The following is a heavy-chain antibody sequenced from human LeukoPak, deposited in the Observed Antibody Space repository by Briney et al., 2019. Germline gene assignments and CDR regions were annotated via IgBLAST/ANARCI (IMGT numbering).Heavy chain of an antibody. Sequence: GGPLRLSFAASGFTFRNYGIQWVRQAPGRGLEWVAFISYDGSNNHHADSVKGRLTISRDNSKNPLYLQMNSLRVDDTAVYYCAKDRSVGATGSSNYYYGMDVWGQGTTVTVS. CDR2: ISYDGSNN. V-gene: IGHV3-30*18. CDR1: GFTFRNYG. J-gene: IGHJ6*02. D-gene: IGHD1-26*01. CDR3: AKDRSVGATGSSNYYYGMDV.